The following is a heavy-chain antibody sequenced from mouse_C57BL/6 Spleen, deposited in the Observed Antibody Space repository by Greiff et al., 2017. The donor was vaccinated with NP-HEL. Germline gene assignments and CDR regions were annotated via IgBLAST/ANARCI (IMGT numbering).Heavy chain of an antibody. V-gene: IGHV1-80*01. CDR2: IYPGDGDT. D-gene: IGHD2-4*01. Sequence: QVQLQQSGAELVKPGASVKISCKASGYAFSSYWMNWVKQRPGKGLEWIGQIYPGDGDTNYNGKFKGKATLTADKSSSTAYMQLSSLTSEDSAVYFCAPLYYDYEPGYFDVWGTGTTVTVSS. CDR3: APLYYDYEPGYFDV. CDR1: GYAFSSYW. J-gene: IGHJ1*03.